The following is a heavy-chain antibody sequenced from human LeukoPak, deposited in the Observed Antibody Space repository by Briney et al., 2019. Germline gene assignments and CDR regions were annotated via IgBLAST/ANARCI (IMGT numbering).Heavy chain of an antibody. CDR2: ISYDGTHK. CDR1: GLTFSNYG. CDR3: ARASYSSSWYAGHYDY. Sequence: QPGRSLRLSCAASGLTFSNYGMHWVRQAPGKGLEWVAVISYDGTHKYYADSVKGRFTISRDNSKNTLYLQMNSLGAEDTAVYYCARASYSSSWYAGHYDYWGQGTLVTVSS. J-gene: IGHJ4*02. D-gene: IGHD6-13*01. V-gene: IGHV3-30*03.